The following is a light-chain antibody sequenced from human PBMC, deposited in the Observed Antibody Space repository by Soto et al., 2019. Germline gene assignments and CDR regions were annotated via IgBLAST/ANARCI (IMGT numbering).Light chain of an antibody. CDR3: QQRGNRPPWT. Sequence: EIVSTQSPGTPSLSPGERATLPCRASQSFGKYSVWYQQKPGQAPRLLIYDASNRATGIPARFSGSGSGTDFTLTISSLEPEDFAVYYCQQRGNRPPWTFGQGTKVDIK. CDR1: QSFGKY. CDR2: DAS. J-gene: IGKJ1*01. V-gene: IGKV3-11*01.